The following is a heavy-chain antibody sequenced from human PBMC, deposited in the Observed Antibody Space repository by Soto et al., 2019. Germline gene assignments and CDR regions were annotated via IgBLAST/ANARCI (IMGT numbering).Heavy chain of an antibody. CDR1: GFSLSTSGMC. CDR2: IYWDDDK. D-gene: IGHD3-22*01. Sequence: ESGPTLVNPTQTLTLTCTFSGFSLSTSGMCVSWNRQPPRKALEWLARIYWDDDKYYITSLKTRLTISKDTSKNHVVLTMTNMDPVDTATYYCAHSLIGYYYDSSGSNWFDPWGQGTLVTVSS. V-gene: IGHV2-70*12. CDR3: AHSLIGYYYDSSGSNWFDP. J-gene: IGHJ5*02.